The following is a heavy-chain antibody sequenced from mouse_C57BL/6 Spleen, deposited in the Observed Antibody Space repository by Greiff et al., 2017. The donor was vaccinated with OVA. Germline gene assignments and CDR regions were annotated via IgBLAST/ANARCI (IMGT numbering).Heavy chain of an antibody. V-gene: IGHV3-6*01. D-gene: IGHD1-1*01. J-gene: IGHJ2*01. CDR1: GYSITSGYY. CDR2: ISYDGSN. CDR3: ARRLDYYYGSFDY. Sequence: EVQLQQSGPGLVKPSQSLSLTCSVTGYSITSGYYWNWIRQFPGNKLEWMGYISYDGSNNYNPSLKNRISITRDTSKNQFFLKLNSVTTEDTATYYCARRLDYYYGSFDYWGQGTTLTVSS.